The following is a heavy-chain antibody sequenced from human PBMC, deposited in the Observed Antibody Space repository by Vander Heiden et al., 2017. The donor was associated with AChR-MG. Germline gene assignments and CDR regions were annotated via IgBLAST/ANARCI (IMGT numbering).Heavy chain of an antibody. Sequence: EVQLLESGGGLVQPGGFLRFACAASGFSFSSYAMSWVRQAPGKGLEWVSGISSSGGDTPYADSVKGRFTISRDNSKNTLYLQMNSLRAEDTAVYYCAKKNPGVAPFDYWGQGTLVTVSS. CDR3: AKKNPGVAPFDY. J-gene: IGHJ4*02. V-gene: IGHV3-23*01. CDR2: ISSSGGDT. D-gene: IGHD3-3*01. CDR1: GFSFSSYA.